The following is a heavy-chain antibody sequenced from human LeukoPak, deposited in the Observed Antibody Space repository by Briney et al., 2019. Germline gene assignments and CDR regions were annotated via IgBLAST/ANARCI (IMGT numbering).Heavy chain of an antibody. V-gene: IGHV1-2*02. Sequence: ASVKVSCKASGYTFTGYYMHWVRQAPGQGLEWMGWINPNSGGANYAQKFQGRVTMTRDTSISTAYMELSRLRSDDTAVYYCARGSYDSSDFEYFHHWGQGTLVTVSS. J-gene: IGHJ1*01. D-gene: IGHD3-22*01. CDR1: GYTFTGYY. CDR2: INPNSGGA. CDR3: ARGSYDSSDFEYFHH.